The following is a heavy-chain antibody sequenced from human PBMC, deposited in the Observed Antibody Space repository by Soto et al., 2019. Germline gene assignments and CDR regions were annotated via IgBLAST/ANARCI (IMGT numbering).Heavy chain of an antibody. CDR1: GYTFTNYY. CDR3: ARDRSGYERKVRFDP. V-gene: IGHV1-46*01. D-gene: IGHD3-3*01. Sequence: ASVKVSCKASGYTFTNYYLHWVRQAPGQGLEWMGIINPSEATTTYAQKFQGRVTMSRDTSTTTVYLELSSLTSEDTAVYYCARDRSGYERKVRFDPWGQGTPVTVSS. J-gene: IGHJ5*02. CDR2: INPSEATT.